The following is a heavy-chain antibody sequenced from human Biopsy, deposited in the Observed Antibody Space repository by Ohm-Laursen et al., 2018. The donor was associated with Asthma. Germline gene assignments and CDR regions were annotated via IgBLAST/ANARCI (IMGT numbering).Heavy chain of an antibody. V-gene: IGHV3-53*01. CDR3: ARGDSSGWSHYYFDY. J-gene: IGHJ4*02. Sequence: SLRLSCAASGFTVSRDHMFWVRQAPGKGLEWVSVIYSGGTSHTADSVRGRFTISRDYSKNTLYLQMHSLRVEDTAVYYRARGDSSGWSHYYFDYWGQGTLVTVSS. D-gene: IGHD6-19*01. CDR2: IYSGGTS. CDR1: GFTVSRDH.